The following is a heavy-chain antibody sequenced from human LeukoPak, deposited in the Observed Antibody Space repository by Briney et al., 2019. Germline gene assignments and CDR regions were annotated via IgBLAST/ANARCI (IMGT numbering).Heavy chain of an antibody. CDR3: ARMSYSYGYYYYYYMDV. J-gene: IGHJ6*03. D-gene: IGHD5-18*01. CDR2: INHSGST. CDR1: GGSFSGYY. V-gene: IGHV4-34*01. Sequence: SETLSLTCAVYGGSFSGYYWSWIRQPPGKGLEWIGEINHSGSTNYNPSLKSRVTISVDTSKNQFSPKLSSVTAADTAVYYCARMSYSYGYYYYYYMDVWGKGTTVTVSS.